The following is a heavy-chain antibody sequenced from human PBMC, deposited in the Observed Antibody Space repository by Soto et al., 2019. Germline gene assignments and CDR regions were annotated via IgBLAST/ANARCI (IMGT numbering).Heavy chain of an antibody. V-gene: IGHV4-30-4*01. Sequence: SETLSLTCTVSGGSISSGDYYWSWIRQPPGKGLEWIGYIYYSGSTYYNPSLKSRVTISVDTSKNQFSLKLSSVTAADTAVYYCARDRVATIFIPPYYYYYGMDVWGQGTTVT. CDR2: IYYSGST. CDR1: GGSISSGDYY. J-gene: IGHJ6*02. D-gene: IGHD5-12*01. CDR3: ARDRVATIFIPPYYYYYGMDV.